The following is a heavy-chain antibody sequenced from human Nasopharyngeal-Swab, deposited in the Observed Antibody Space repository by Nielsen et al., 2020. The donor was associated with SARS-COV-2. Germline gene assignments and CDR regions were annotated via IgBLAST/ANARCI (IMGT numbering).Heavy chain of an antibody. Sequence: GSLRLSCAVYGGSFSGYYWSWIRQPPGKGLEWIGEINHSGSTNYNPSLKSRVTISVDTSKNQFSLKLSSVTAADTAVYYCARDRGSSNPYYYGMDVWGQGTTVTVSS. D-gene: IGHD6-6*01. V-gene: IGHV4-34*01. CDR1: GGSFSGYY. J-gene: IGHJ6*02. CDR2: INHSGST. CDR3: ARDRGSSNPYYYGMDV.